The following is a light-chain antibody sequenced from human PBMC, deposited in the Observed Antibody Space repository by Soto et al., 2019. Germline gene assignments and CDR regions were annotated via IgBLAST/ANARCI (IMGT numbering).Light chain of an antibody. CDR1: SSDVGGYNY. V-gene: IGLV2-14*01. CDR3: SSYTSSSTLYV. CDR2: DVS. J-gene: IGLJ1*01. Sequence: QSALTQPASVSGSPGQSITISCTGTSSDVGGYNYVSWYQQHPGKAPKLMIYDVSNRPSGVSNRFSGCKSGNTASLAISGLQAEYEADYYCSSYTSSSTLYVFGTGSKVTVL.